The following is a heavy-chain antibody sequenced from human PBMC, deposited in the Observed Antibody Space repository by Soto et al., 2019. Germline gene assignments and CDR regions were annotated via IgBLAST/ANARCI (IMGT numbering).Heavy chain of an antibody. CDR2: IWSDGSNK. V-gene: IGHV3-33*01. D-gene: IGHD2-15*01. Sequence: QVQLVESGGGVVQPGRSLRLSCAASEITFSNYGMHWVRQAPGEGLEWVAVIWSDGSNKIYADSVKGRFTISRDNSKNSRYLEMNSLRVEDTAVYYCATDGGGRPFDYWGQGTLVTVSS. CDR3: ATDGGGRPFDY. J-gene: IGHJ4*02. CDR1: EITFSNYG.